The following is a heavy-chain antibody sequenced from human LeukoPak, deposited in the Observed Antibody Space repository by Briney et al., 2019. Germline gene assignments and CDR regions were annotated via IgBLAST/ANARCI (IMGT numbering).Heavy chain of an antibody. D-gene: IGHD2-21*02. CDR1: GYTFIRHW. V-gene: IGHV1-46*01. CDR2: INPKDGAT. CDR3: ARDHSNEMCGGDCFASWFDP. Sequence: VASVKVSCKTSGYTFIRHWVHWVRQAPGQGLGWMGIINPKDGATDFAQRFQGRVTMTTDTSTSTVYMELSSLRSEDTAVYYCARDHSNEMCGGDCFASWFDPWGQGTLVTVSS. J-gene: IGHJ5*02.